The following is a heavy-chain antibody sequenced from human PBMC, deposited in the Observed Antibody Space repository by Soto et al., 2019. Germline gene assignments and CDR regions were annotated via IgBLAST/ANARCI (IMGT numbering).Heavy chain of an antibody. J-gene: IGHJ3*02. CDR1: GFTFSTYG. CDR2: VWFDGSDK. D-gene: IGHD2-15*01. Sequence: PGGSLRLSCAASGFTFSTYGMHWVRQAPGKGLGWVALVWFDGSDKYSSDSVKGRFTISRDNSKNTLYLQMNSLRAEDTAVYYCARLYCSASSCYSVGGFDIWGQGTMVTVSS. V-gene: IGHV3-33*01. CDR3: ARLYCSASSCYSVGGFDI.